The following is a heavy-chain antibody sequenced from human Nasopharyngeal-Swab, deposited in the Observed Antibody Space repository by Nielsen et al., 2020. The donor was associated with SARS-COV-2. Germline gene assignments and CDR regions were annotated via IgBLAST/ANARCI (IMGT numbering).Heavy chain of an antibody. CDR2: IYPSDSET. CDR3: ARGWYSGPDY. J-gene: IGHJ4*02. CDR1: GYSFTSYW. Sequence: GESLKISCKGSGYSFTSYWIAWVRQMSGKGLEWMGLIYPSDSETRYSPSFEGQVTISADKSISTAYLQWSSLKASDTAMYYCARGWYSGPDYWGQGTLVTAPQ. V-gene: IGHV5-51*01. D-gene: IGHD6-19*01.